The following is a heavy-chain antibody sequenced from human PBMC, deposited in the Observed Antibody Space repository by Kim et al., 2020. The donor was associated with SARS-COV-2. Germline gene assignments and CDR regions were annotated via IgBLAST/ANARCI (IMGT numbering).Heavy chain of an antibody. V-gene: IGHV1-2*02. J-gene: IGHJ4*02. D-gene: IGHD6-13*01. CDR3: AREMRPGAAAPALVH. CDR1: GYTFTDYY. Sequence: ASVKVSCKASGYTFTDYYMHWVRRAPGQGLEWMGWINPKSGGTNYAQNFQGRVTMTRDTSISTGYMELSRLTSEDTAVYYCAREMRPGAAAPALVHWGQGTLVTVSS. CDR2: INPKSGGT.